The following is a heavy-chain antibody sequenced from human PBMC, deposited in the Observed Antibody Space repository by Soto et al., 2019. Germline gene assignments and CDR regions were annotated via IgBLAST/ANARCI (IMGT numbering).Heavy chain of an antibody. J-gene: IGHJ6*02. D-gene: IGHD1-1*01. CDR3: ASCGHYWNLGMDV. CDR2: IHYSGST. CDR1: GGSIRSSSYY. V-gene: IGHV4-39*01. Sequence: PSETLSLACTVSGGSIRSSSYYWAWVRQPPGKGLEWIWSIHYSGSTYYNPSLTTRVTTSVDTSENQSSLKLSSVTAADMAVYYCASCGHYWNLGMDVWGQGTTVTV.